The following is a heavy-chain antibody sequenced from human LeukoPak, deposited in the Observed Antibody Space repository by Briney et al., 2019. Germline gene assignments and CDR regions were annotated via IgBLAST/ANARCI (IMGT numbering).Heavy chain of an antibody. J-gene: IGHJ4*02. D-gene: IGHD1-7*01. V-gene: IGHV4-4*07. Sequence: SDTLSLTCTVSGASISDYYWSWIRQPAGKGLEWIGRIYISGNTQYNPSLTSRVTMSLDTSKNQFSLNLNSVTAADTAIYYCARDQAPNWNYDVFDYWGQGTLVTVSS. CDR3: ARDQAPNWNYDVFDY. CDR1: GASISDYY. CDR2: IYISGNT.